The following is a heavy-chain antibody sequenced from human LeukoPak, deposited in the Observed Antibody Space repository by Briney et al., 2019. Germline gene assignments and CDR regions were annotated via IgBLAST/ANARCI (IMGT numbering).Heavy chain of an antibody. V-gene: IGHV3-21*01. CDR3: ARDKDRTSAGRCYLPDD. CDR1: EFILSDYN. Sequence: GGSPRLSCVASEFILSDYNMNWGRQAPGEGLEWLSSINPSSTYINYADSVKGRFTISRDNAKTSVYLQMSSLRAEDTAVYYCARDKDRTSAGRCYLPDDWGQGTLVTVSS. D-gene: IGHD2-15*01. J-gene: IGHJ4*02. CDR2: INPSSTYI.